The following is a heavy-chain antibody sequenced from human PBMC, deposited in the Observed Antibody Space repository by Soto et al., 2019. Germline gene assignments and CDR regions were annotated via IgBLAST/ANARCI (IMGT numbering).Heavy chain of an antibody. V-gene: IGHV4-34*01. CDR2: INHSGST. CDR1: GGSFSGHY. D-gene: IGHD2-2*01. J-gene: IGHJ2*01. CDR3: AVLRGSTSWHKNWYFDL. Sequence: QVQLQQWGAGLLKPSKTLSLTCAVYGGSFSGHYWSWIRQPPGKGLEWIGEINHSGSTNFNPSLKSRVTISVDTSKNQFSLKLSSVTAADTAVYYCAVLRGSTSWHKNWYFDLWGRGTLVTVSS.